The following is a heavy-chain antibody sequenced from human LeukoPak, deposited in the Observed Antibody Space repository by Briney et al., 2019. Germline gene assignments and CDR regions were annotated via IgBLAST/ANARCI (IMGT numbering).Heavy chain of an antibody. D-gene: IGHD3-10*01. V-gene: IGHV4-4*02. CDR1: GGSISSSNW. CDR2: IYHSGST. CDR3: ARAGYYYGSGSYYNTPHFDY. J-gene: IGHJ4*02. Sequence: PSETLSLTCAVSGGSISSSNWWSWVRQPPGKGLEWIGEIYHSGSTNYNPSLKSRVTISVDTSKNQFSLKLSSVTAADTAVYYCARAGYYYGSGSYYNTPHFDYWGQGTLVTVSS.